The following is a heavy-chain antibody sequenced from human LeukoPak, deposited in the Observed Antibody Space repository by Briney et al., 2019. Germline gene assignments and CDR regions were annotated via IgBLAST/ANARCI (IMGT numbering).Heavy chain of an antibody. J-gene: IGHJ4*02. D-gene: IGHD1/OR15-1a*01. Sequence: ASVKVSAKPLGATFTTYAIAWGGKPPGQGLDGRGGIIPIFGTANYAQKFQGRVTITADESTSTAYMELSSLRSEDTAVYYCARRAWELWNTGYYFDYWGQGTLVTVSS. CDR2: IIPIFGTA. CDR3: ARRAWELWNTGYYFDY. CDR1: GATFTTYA. V-gene: IGHV1-69*13.